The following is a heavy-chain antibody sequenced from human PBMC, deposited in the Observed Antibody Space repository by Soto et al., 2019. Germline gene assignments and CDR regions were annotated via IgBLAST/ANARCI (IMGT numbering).Heavy chain of an antibody. D-gene: IGHD3-3*01. V-gene: IGHV3-48*02. J-gene: IGHJ6*02. CDR2: ISSSSSTI. CDR3: ARELRIGLEWFRYYYYGMDV. CDR1: GFTFSSYS. Sequence: PGGSLRLSCAASGFTFSSYSMNWVRQAPGKGLEWVSYISSSSSTIYYADSVKGRFTISRDNAKNSLYLQMNSLRDEDTAVYYCARELRIGLEWFRYYYYGMDVWGQGTTVTVSS.